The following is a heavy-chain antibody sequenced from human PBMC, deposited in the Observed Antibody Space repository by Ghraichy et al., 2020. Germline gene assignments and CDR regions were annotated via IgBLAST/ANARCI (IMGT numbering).Heavy chain of an antibody. CDR3: ARDHLYYYDSSGLGAFDI. V-gene: IGHV3-21*01. J-gene: IGHJ3*02. CDR2: ISSSSSYI. Sequence: GESLNISCAASGFTFSSYSMNWVRQAPGKGLEWVSSISSSSSYIYYADSVKGRFTISRDNAKNSLYLQMNSLRAEDTAVYYCARDHLYYYDSSGLGAFDIWGQGTMVTVSS. D-gene: IGHD3-22*01. CDR1: GFTFSSYS.